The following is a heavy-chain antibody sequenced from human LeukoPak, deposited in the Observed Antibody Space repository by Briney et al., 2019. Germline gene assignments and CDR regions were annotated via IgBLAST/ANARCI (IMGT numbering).Heavy chain of an antibody. Sequence: GGSLRLSCAASGFIFSTYWMSWVRLAPGKGLEWVANINQDGSETFYVDSVKGRFTISRDNSKNTLYLQMNSLRAEDTAVYYCARGDSSGWYGYYFDYWGQGTLVTVSS. CDR3: ARGDSSGWYGYYFDY. D-gene: IGHD6-19*01. CDR2: INQDGSET. J-gene: IGHJ4*02. CDR1: GFIFSTYW. V-gene: IGHV3-7*02.